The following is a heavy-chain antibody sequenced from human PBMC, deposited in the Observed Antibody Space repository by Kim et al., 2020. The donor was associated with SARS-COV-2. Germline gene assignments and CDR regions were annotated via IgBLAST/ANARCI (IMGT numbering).Heavy chain of an antibody. V-gene: IGHV3-48*02. J-gene: IGHJ4*02. Sequence: KGRFTISRDNAKNSLYLQMNSLRDEDTAVYYCARAAVGYFDWPPTLPFDYWGQGTLVTVSS. D-gene: IGHD3-9*01. CDR3: ARAAVGYFDWPPTLPFDY.